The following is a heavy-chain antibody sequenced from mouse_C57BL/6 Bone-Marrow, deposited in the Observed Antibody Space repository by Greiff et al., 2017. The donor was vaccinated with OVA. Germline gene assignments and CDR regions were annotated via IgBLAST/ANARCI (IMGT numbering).Heavy chain of an antibody. Sequence: EVQVVESGPGLVKPSQSLSLTCSVTGYSITSGYYWNWIRQFPGNKLEWMGYISYDGSNNYNPSLKNRISITRDTSKNQFFLKLNSVTTEDTATYYCARPYYYASMDYWGQGTSVTVSS. CDR1: GYSITSGYY. D-gene: IGHD1-1*01. J-gene: IGHJ4*01. CDR3: ARPYYYASMDY. CDR2: ISYDGSN. V-gene: IGHV3-6*01.